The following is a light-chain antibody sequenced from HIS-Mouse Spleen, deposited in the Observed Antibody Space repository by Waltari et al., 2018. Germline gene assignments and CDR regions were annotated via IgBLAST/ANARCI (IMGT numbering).Light chain of an antibody. CDR2: EDS. Sequence: SYELTQPPSVSVSPGQTARITCSGDALPKKYAYWYQQKSGTAPVLVLYEDSKRPSGVPEGFSGSSSGTMATLTISGAQVEDEADYYCYSTDSSGNHRVFGGGTKLTVL. CDR3: YSTDSSGNHRV. J-gene: IGLJ2*01. CDR1: ALPKKY. V-gene: IGLV3-10*01.